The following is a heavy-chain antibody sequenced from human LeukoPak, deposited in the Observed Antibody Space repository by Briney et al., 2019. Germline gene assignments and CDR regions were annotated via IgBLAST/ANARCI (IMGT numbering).Heavy chain of an antibody. V-gene: IGHV1-18*01. CDR3: ARGVGIDYGDYDGYFDY. CDR2: ISAYNGNT. J-gene: IGHJ4*02. CDR1: GYTFTSYG. Sequence: ASVKVSCKASGYTFTSYGISWVRQAPGQGLEWMGWISAYNGNTNYAQKLQGRVTMTTDTSTSTAYMELRSLRSDDTAVYYCARGVGIDYGDYDGYFDYWGQGTLVTVSS. D-gene: IGHD4-17*01.